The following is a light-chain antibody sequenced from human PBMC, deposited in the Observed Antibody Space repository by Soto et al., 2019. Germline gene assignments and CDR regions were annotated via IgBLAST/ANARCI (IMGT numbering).Light chain of an antibody. Sequence: QSALTQPASVSGSPGQSITISCTGTSSDVGGYNYVSWYQQHPGKAPKLMIYDVSKRPSGVSNRFSGYKSGNTASLTISGLQAEDEADYYCSSSTSSSTYVFGAGNKLTVL. CDR1: SSDVGGYNY. CDR2: DVS. V-gene: IGLV2-14*01. J-gene: IGLJ1*01. CDR3: SSSTSSSTYV.